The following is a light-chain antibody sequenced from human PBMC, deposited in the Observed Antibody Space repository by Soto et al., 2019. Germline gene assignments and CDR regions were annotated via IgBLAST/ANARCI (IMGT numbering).Light chain of an antibody. Sequence: IRLTQSPTSLSASVGDRVTITCQASQYIGNYLNWYQQKPGEAPRLLISGASNLEPGVPSRFSGGGSGADFTFIISSLQPEDVATYSCQQYDNIILSFGGGTKLEIK. J-gene: IGKJ4*01. CDR3: QQYDNIILS. CDR2: GAS. V-gene: IGKV1-33*01. CDR1: QYIGNY.